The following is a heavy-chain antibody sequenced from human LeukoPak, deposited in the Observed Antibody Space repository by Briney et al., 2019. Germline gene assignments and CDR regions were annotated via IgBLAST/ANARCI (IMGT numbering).Heavy chain of an antibody. J-gene: IGHJ4*02. D-gene: IGHD4-17*01. CDR1: GGSISSYY. V-gene: IGHV4-4*07. CDR2: IYTSGNT. CDR3: ARGPTTVTRAFDY. Sequence: SETLSLTCTVSGGSISSYYWSWIRQPPGKGLEWIGRIYTSGNTNYNPSLKSRVTMSVDTSKNQFSLKLSSVTAADTAVYYCARGPTTVTRAFDYWGQGTLVTVSS.